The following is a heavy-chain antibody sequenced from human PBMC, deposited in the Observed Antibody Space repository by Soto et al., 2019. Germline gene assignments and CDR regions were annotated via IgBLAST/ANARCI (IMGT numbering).Heavy chain of an antibody. CDR1: GFTFSSYW. CDR2: IKQDGSEK. D-gene: IGHD1-1*01. CDR3: ARDHLTTVNGFDYYYYGMDV. J-gene: IGHJ6*02. V-gene: IGHV3-7*05. Sequence: GGSLRLSCAASGFTFSSYWMSWVRQAPGKGLEWVANIKQDGSEKYYVDSVKGRFTISRDNAKNSLYLQMNCLRAEDTAVYYCARDHLTTVNGFDYYYYGMDVWGQGTTVTVSS.